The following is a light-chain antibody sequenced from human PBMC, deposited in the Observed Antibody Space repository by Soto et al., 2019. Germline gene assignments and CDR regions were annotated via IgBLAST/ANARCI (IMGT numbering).Light chain of an antibody. J-gene: IGKJ5*01. V-gene: IGKV1-13*02. CDR1: QDIRGA. Sequence: AIQLNQSPSSLSASVGDRVTITCRASQDIRGALAWYQQKPGKPPKLLIFDVSSLQSGVPSRFSSSGSGTDFTLTFSSLQPEDFAAYYFQHFNTYPIYFGQGKRLEIK. CDR3: QHFNTYPIY. CDR2: DVS.